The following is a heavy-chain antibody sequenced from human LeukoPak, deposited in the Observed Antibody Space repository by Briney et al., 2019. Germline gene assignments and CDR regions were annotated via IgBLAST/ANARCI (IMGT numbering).Heavy chain of an antibody. CDR2: INHSGRT. V-gene: IGHV4-34*01. Sequence: PSETLSLTCAVYGGSFSGYHWSWIRQPPGKGLEWIGEINHSGRTNYNPSLKSRVTIPVDTAKNQFSLKLSSVTAADTAVYYCARGRKPFDYWGQGTLVTVSS. CDR3: ARGRKPFDY. CDR1: GGSFSGYH. J-gene: IGHJ4*02.